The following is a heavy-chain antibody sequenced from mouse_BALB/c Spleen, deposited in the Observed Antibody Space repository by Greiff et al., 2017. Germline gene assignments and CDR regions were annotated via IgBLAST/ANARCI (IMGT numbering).Heavy chain of an antibody. J-gene: IGHJ3*01. CDR1: GYTFTSYW. D-gene: IGHD2-4*01. CDR2: IYPSDSYT. CDR3: TRNDYDPFAY. V-gene: IGHV1-69*02. Sequence: QVQLQQPGAELVRPGASVKLSCKASGYTFTSYWINWVKQRPGQGLEWIGNIYPSDSYTNYNQKFKDKATLTVDKSSSTAYMQLSSPTSEDSAVYYCTRNDYDPFAYWGQGTLVTVSA.